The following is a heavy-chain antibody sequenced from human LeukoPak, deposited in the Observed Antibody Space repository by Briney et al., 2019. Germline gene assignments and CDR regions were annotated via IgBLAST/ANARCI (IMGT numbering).Heavy chain of an antibody. D-gene: IGHD6-13*01. Sequence: GESLNISCKGSGYRFTSYWIGWVRQMPGKGLEWMGIIYPGDSDTRSSPSFQGQVTISADKSTSTAYLQWSSLKASDTAMYYCARSSAVAAAGTRASGNYMDVWGKGTTVTVSS. CDR2: IYPGDSDT. V-gene: IGHV5-51*01. J-gene: IGHJ6*03. CDR3: ARSSAVAAAGTRASGNYMDV. CDR1: GYRFTSYW.